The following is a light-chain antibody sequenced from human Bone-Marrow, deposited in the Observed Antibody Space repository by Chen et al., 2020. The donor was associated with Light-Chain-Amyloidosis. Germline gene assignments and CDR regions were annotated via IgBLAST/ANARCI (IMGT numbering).Light chain of an antibody. CDR3: SSYAGSNNLV. CDR1: SSDVGGYNY. Sequence: QSALTQPPSASGSPGQSVTISCTGTSSDVGGYNYVSWYQQHPGKAPKVMIYEVSERPSGVPDRFSGSKSGNTASLTVSGLQAEDEAHYYCSSYAGSNNLVFGGGTKLTVL. V-gene: IGLV2-8*01. CDR2: EVS. J-gene: IGLJ2*01.